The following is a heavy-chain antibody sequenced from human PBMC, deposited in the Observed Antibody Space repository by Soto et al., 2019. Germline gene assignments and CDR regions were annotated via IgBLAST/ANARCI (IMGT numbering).Heavy chain of an antibody. V-gene: IGHV1-58*02. Sequence: GASVKVSCKASGFTFTSSAMQWVRQARGQRLEWIGWIVVGSGNTNYAQKFQERVTITRDMSTSTAYMELSSLRSEDTAVYYCARSIVVVTAADYWGQGTLVTVSS. CDR1: GFTFTSSA. CDR3: ARSIVVVTAADY. D-gene: IGHD2-21*02. CDR2: IVVGSGNT. J-gene: IGHJ4*02.